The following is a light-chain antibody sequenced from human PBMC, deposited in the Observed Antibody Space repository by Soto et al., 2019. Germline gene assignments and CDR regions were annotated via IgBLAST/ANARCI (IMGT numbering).Light chain of an antibody. CDR3: SSYTSSSTLSV. Sequence: QSALTQPASVSGSPGQSITISCTGTSSDVGGYNYVSWYQQHPGKAPKLVIYEVSNRPSGVSNRLSGSKSGNTASLTISGLQAEDEADYYCSSYTSSSTLSVFGT. J-gene: IGLJ1*01. CDR2: EVS. V-gene: IGLV2-14*01. CDR1: SSDVGGYNY.